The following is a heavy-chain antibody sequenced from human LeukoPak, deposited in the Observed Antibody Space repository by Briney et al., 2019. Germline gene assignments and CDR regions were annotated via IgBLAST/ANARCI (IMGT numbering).Heavy chain of an antibody. CDR3: ASTRANPIANRWLFDY. CDR2: IIPIFGTA. CDR1: GGTFSSYA. D-gene: IGHD5-24*01. Sequence: GASVKVSCKASGGTFSSYAISWVRQAPGQGLEWMGRIIPIFGTANYAQKFQGRVTITTAESTSTAYMELSSLRSEDTAVYYCASTRANPIANRWLFDYWGQGTLVTVSS. J-gene: IGHJ4*02. V-gene: IGHV1-69*05.